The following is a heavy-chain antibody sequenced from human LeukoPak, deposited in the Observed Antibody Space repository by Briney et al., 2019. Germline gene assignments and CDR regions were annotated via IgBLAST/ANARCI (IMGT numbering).Heavy chain of an antibody. D-gene: IGHD5-12*01. V-gene: IGHV4-34*01. J-gene: IGHJ4*02. CDR1: GGSFSGYY. CDR2: INHSESP. CDR3: ARGEAAVASIAFDY. Sequence: SETLTLTCAVYGGSFSGYYWSWIRQPPGKGLEWIGEINHSESPNYNPSLKSRVTISVGTSTKQFSLKLSSVAAADTAAYYCARGEAAVASIAFDYWGERTPGSASP.